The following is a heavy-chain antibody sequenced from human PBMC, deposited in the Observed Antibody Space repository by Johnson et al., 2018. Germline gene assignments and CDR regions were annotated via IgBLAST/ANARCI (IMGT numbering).Heavy chain of an antibody. D-gene: IGHD3-22*01. J-gene: IGHJ3*02. CDR2: ISYDGSNK. V-gene: IGHV3-30-3*01. Sequence: QVQLVQSGGGVVQPGRSLRLSCAASGFTFSSYAMHWARQAPGKGLEWVAVISYDGSNKYYADSVKGRFTISRDNSKNTRSLQMNSLRAEAKAVYYGARAPPGDYYDSSGPFFDIWGQGTMVTVSS. CDR1: GFTFSSYA. CDR3: ARAPPGDYYDSSGPFFDI.